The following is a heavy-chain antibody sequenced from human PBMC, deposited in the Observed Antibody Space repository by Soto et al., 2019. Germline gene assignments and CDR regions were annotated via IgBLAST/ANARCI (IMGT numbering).Heavy chain of an antibody. CDR1: GGSVSSGDYY. CDR2: IYYGGST. V-gene: IGHV4-61*08. CDR3: ARIPVDTYMINWVAP. J-gene: IGHJ5*02. Sequence: QVQLQESGPGLVKPSETLSLTCTVSGGSVSSGDYYWSWIRQPPGKGLEWIGYIYYGGSTNHNPSLKSRVSISVDTSKNQFSLKLNSVTAADTAVYYCARIPVDTYMINWVAPWGQGTLVTVSS. D-gene: IGHD3-16*01.